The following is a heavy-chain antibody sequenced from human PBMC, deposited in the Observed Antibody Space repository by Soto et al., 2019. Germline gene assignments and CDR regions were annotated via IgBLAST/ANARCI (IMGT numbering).Heavy chain of an antibody. Sequence: VASVKVSCKTSGYSFAGHYLHWVRQAPGQGLDWMGWINPNSGGTIYAQKFQGRVTMTRDTSISTAYMVLTSLRSDDTAVYYCARDSHYDILTGYSRNAFDMWGRGTVVTVSS. CDR1: GYSFAGHY. CDR3: ARDSHYDILTGYSRNAFDM. CDR2: INPNSGGT. V-gene: IGHV1-2*02. J-gene: IGHJ3*02. D-gene: IGHD3-9*01.